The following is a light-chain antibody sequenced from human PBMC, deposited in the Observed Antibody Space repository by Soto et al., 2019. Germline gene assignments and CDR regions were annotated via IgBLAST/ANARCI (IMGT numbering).Light chain of an antibody. CDR3: CSYAGSYTFV. CDR2: DVS. J-gene: IGLJ1*01. CDR1: SGDIGSYNR. Sequence: QSVLTQPASVSGSPGQPITISCTGTSGDIGSYNRVSWYQQHPGKAPKLIIYDVSKRPSGVPDRFSGSKSDNTASLTISGLQAEDEADYYCCSYAGSYTFVFGIGTKVTVL. V-gene: IGLV2-11*01.